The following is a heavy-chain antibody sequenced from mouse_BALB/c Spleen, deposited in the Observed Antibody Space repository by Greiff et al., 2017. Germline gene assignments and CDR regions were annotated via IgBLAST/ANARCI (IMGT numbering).Heavy chain of an antibody. Sequence: VQGVESGPGLVAPSQSLSITCTVSGFSLTSYGVHWVRQPPGKGLEWLGVIWAGGSTNYNSALMSRLSISKDNSKSQVFLKMNSLQTDDTAMYYCARGGYFDVWGAGTTVTVSS. CDR3: ARGGYFDV. V-gene: IGHV2-9*02. J-gene: IGHJ1*01. CDR2: IWAGGST. CDR1: GFSLTSYG.